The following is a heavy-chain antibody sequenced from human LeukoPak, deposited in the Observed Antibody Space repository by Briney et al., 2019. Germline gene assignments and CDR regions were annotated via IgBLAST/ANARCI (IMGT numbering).Heavy chain of an antibody. Sequence: PSETLSLTCTVSGGSISSSSYYWGWIRQPPGKGLAWIGGIYYSGSTYYNPSLKSRVTISVDTSKNQFSLKLSSVTAADTAVYYCAEGCSGGSCYSVFLFWGQGTLVTVSS. D-gene: IGHD2-15*01. J-gene: IGHJ4*02. CDR1: GGSISSSSYY. V-gene: IGHV4-39*01. CDR2: IYYSGST. CDR3: AEGCSGGSCYSVFLF.